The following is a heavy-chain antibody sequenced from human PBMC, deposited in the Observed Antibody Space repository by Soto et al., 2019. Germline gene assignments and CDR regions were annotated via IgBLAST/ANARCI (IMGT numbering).Heavy chain of an antibody. D-gene: IGHD2-2*01. CDR2: IYYSGST. V-gene: IGHV4-59*12. Sequence: PSETLSLTCTVSGGSISSNYWSWIRQPPGKGLEWNGYIYYSGSTNYNPSLKSRVTISVDTSKNQFSLKLSSVTAADTAVYYCARALRYCSSTSCLGNWFDPWGQGTLVTVSS. J-gene: IGHJ5*02. CDR3: ARALRYCSSTSCLGNWFDP. CDR1: GGSISSNY.